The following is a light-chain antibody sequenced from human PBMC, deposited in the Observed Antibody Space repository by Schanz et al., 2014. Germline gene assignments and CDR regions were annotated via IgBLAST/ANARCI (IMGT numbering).Light chain of an antibody. J-gene: IGLJ1*01. V-gene: IGLV2-8*01. CDR2: DVT. Sequence: QSALTQPPSASGSPGQSVTISCTGTSSDVGAYNYVSWYQQHPGKAPKLIISDVTRRPSGVPDRFSGSKSDNTASLTVSGLQVEDEADYYCCSFADSNAYVFGTGTKLTVL. CDR3: CSFADSNAYV. CDR1: SSDVGAYNY.